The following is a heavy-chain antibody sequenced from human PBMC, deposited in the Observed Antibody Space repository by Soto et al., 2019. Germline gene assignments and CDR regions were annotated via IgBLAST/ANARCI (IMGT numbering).Heavy chain of an antibody. CDR1: GFTFNSYA. J-gene: IGHJ4*02. CDR2: ISNDGSKT. V-gene: IGHV3-30*18. CDR3: AKAGEIFGLVIFAYLAF. Sequence: QVQLVESGGGVVQPGKSLRLSCATSGFTFNSYALHWVRQAPGKGLEWVALISNDGSKTFYADSVKGRFTISRDTAKNTLFLQMNSLTTEDTAVYFCAKAGEIFGLVIFAYLAFWGQGTLVAVSS. D-gene: IGHD3-3*01.